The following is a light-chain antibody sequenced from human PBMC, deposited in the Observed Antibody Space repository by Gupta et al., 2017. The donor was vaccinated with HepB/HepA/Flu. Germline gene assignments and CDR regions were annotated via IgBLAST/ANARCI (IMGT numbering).Light chain of an antibody. CDR1: SVRGHF. Sequence: SSELTQDPAVSVALGQTVTITCRGASVRGHFASWYQQKPGQAPILVIYGRTNRPSGIPDRFSGSSSGNTASLTITGTRAEDEADYYCNSRDSSGNHVVFGGGTKLTVL. CDR2: GRT. J-gene: IGLJ3*02. CDR3: NSRDSSGNHVV. V-gene: IGLV3-19*01.